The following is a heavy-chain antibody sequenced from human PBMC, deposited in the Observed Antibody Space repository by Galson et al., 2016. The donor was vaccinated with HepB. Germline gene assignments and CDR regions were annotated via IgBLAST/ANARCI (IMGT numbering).Heavy chain of an antibody. V-gene: IGHV3-30*18. D-gene: IGHD3-22*01. J-gene: IGHJ4*02. CDR1: GFSFSNFA. CDR3: AKPFNDYDSSGYYVDY. CDR2: ISYDGTHE. Sequence: SLRLSCAASGFSFSNFAIHWVRQTPGKGLEWVAVISYDGTHEYYADSVRGRFTISRDNSKTTVYLQMNSLRAEDTAVYFCAKPFNDYDSSGYYVDYWGQGTLVTVSS.